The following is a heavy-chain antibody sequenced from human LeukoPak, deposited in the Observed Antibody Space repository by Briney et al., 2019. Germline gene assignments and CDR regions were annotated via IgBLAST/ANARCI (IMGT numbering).Heavy chain of an antibody. CDR2: ISSNGGST. V-gene: IGHV3-64*01. Sequence: GGSLRLSCAASGFTFSSYAMHWVRQAPGKGLEYVSSISSNGGSTYYANSVKGRFTISRDNSKNTLYLQMGSLRAEDMAVYYCARPDRIDCSSTSCHTDYYYYYMDVWGKGTTVTVSS. CDR1: GFTFSSYA. CDR3: ARPDRIDCSSTSCHTDYYYYYMDV. D-gene: IGHD2-2*02. J-gene: IGHJ6*03.